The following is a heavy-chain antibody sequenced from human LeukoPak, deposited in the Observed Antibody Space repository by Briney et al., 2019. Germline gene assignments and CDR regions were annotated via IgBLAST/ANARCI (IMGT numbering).Heavy chain of an antibody. Sequence: GGSLRLSCGASGFTFSSYGMSWVRQAPGKGLEWVSAISGSGGRTYYADSVKGRFTISRDNAKNSLYLQMNSLRAEDTAVYYCARDTGIAAAGYYYYYMDVWGKGTTVTISS. CDR1: GFTFSSYG. J-gene: IGHJ6*03. V-gene: IGHV3-23*01. CDR3: ARDTGIAAAGYYYYYMDV. D-gene: IGHD6-13*01. CDR2: ISGSGGRT.